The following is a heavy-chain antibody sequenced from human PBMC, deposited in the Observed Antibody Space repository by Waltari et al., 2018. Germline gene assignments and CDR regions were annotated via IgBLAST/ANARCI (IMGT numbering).Heavy chain of an antibody. CDR2: MNPNSGNT. D-gene: IGHD3-22*01. Sequence: QVQLVQSGAEVKKPGASVKVSCKASGYTFTSYDINWVRQATGQGLEWMGWMNPNSGNTGYAQKFQGRVTMARNTSISTAYMELGSLRSEDTAVYYCARVGYYYDSSGYFYGYWGQGTLVTVSS. CDR3: ARVGYYYDSSGYFYGY. CDR1: GYTFTSYD. V-gene: IGHV1-8*01. J-gene: IGHJ4*02.